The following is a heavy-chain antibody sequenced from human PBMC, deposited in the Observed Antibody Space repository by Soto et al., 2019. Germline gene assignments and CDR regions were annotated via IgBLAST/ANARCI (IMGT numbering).Heavy chain of an antibody. CDR2: IWYDGNNK. V-gene: IGHV3-33*01. CDR1: GFTFSNYG. Sequence: QVQLVESGGGVVQPGGSLRLSCAASGFTFSNYGMHWVRQAPGKGLEWVAVIWYDGNNKYYADSVKGRFTISRDDSQKSVYLDMASLSSDDTATYYCVRDTSAGAERNWFDPWGQGTQVIVSS. J-gene: IGHJ5*02. D-gene: IGHD1-1*01. CDR3: VRDTSAGAERNWFDP.